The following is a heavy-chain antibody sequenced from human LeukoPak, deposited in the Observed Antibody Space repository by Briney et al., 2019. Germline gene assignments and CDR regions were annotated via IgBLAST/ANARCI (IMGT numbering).Heavy chain of an antibody. CDR1: GFTFSNYA. CDR2: TSYDGINK. Sequence: GRSLRLSCAASGFTFSNYAMHWVRQAPGKGLEWVAVTSYDGINKYYADSVKGRFTISRDNSKNTLYLQMNSLRAEDTAVYHCARRYCSSTSCLFDYWGQGTLVTVSS. CDR3: ARRYCSSTSCLFDY. D-gene: IGHD2-2*01. J-gene: IGHJ4*02. V-gene: IGHV3-30-3*01.